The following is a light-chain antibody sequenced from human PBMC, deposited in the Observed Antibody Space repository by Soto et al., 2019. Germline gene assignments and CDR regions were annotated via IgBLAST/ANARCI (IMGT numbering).Light chain of an antibody. J-gene: IGLJ3*02. Sequence: QAVVTQPPSASGTPGQSVTISCSGNSSNIGNNPVNWYQQLPGTAPKLLIYTNNQRPSGVPARFSGSKSGTSASLAISGLQSEDEADYYCAAWDDSLSGGVFGGGTKLTVL. CDR1: SSNIGNNP. CDR3: AAWDDSLSGGV. V-gene: IGLV1-44*01. CDR2: TNN.